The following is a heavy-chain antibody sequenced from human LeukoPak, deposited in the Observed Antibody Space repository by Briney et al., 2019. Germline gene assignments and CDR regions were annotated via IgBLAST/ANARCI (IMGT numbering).Heavy chain of an antibody. D-gene: IGHD3-10*01. CDR1: GFTFSKYW. V-gene: IGHV3-7*04. CDR3: VRAHHPGGWFDP. J-gene: IGHJ5*02. Sequence: GGSLRLSCAASGFTFSKYWMTWVRQAPGKGLEWVASMNEDGGEIHYVDSVKGRFTISRDNAKNSLYLQMNSLTAVDAAVHYCVRAHHPGGWFDPWGQGTLVTVSS. CDR2: MNEDGGEI.